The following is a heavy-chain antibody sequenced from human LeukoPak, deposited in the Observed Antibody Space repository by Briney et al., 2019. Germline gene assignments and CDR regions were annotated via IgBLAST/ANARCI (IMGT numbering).Heavy chain of an antibody. J-gene: IGHJ4*02. Sequence: PSETLSLTCAVYGGSFSGYYWSWIRQPPGKGLEWIGEINHSGSTNYNPSLKSRVTLSVDTSKNQFSLKLTSVTAADTAVHARGQPSVAADPVGIAGVRRGYLNYWGQGTLVTVSS. D-gene: IGHD6-13*01. CDR3: GQPSVAADPVGIAGVRRGYLNY. V-gene: IGHV4-34*01. CDR2: INHSGST. CDR1: GGSFSGYY.